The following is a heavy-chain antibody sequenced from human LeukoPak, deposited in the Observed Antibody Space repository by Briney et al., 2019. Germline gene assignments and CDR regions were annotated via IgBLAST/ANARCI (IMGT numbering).Heavy chain of an antibody. CDR2: IIPIFGIA. CDR3: ASRSNDNSLKRTNNIDY. V-gene: IGHV1-69*04. J-gene: IGHJ4*02. D-gene: IGHD4-23*01. CDR1: GGTFSSYA. Sequence: GASVKVSCKASGGTFSSYAISWVRQAPGQGLEWMGRIIPIFGIANYAQKFQGRVTITADKSTSTAYMELSSLRSEDTAVYYCASRSNDNSLKRTNNIDYWGQGTLVTVSS.